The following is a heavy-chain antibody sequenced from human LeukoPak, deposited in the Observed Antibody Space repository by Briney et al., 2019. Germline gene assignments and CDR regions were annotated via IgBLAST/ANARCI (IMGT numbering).Heavy chain of an antibody. CDR1: GFTFSSYG. Sequence: GGSLRLSCAASGFTFSSYGMHWVRQTPGKGLEWVAVISYDGSNKYYADSVKGRFTISRDNSKNTLYLQMNSLRAEDTAVYYCVSFYETYWGRGTLVTVSS. D-gene: IGHD2/OR15-2a*01. J-gene: IGHJ4*02. CDR3: VSFYETY. CDR2: ISYDGSNK. V-gene: IGHV3-30*03.